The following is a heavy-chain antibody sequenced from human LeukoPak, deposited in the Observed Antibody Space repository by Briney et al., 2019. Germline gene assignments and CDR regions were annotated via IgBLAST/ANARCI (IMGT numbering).Heavy chain of an antibody. V-gene: IGHV1-8*01. J-gene: IGHJ5*02. Sequence: GASVKVSCKASGYTFTSYDINWVRQATGQGLEWMGWMNPNSGNTGYAQKFQGRVTMTRNTSISTAYMELSSLRSEDTAVYYCARGYYYDSSGYYYDWFDPWGQGTLVTVSS. D-gene: IGHD3-22*01. CDR2: MNPNSGNT. CDR3: ARGYYYDSSGYYYDWFDP. CDR1: GYTFTSYD.